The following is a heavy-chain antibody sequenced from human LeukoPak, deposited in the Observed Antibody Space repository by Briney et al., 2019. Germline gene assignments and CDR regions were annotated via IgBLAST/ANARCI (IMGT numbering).Heavy chain of an antibody. CDR3: AKGRGVPYEVVTAILDP. D-gene: IGHD2-21*02. V-gene: IGHV3-30*18. CDR1: GFTFSSYG. J-gene: IGHJ5*02. Sequence: GGSLRLSCAASGFTFSSYGIHWVRQAPGKGLEWVAVISYDGSNKFYGDSVKGRFTISRDNSKNTLYLQMNSLRGEDTAVYYCAKGRGVPYEVVTAILDPWGQGTLVTVSS. CDR2: ISYDGSNK.